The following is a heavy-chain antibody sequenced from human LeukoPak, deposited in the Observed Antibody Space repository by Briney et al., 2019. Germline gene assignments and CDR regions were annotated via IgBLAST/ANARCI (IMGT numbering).Heavy chain of an antibody. CDR3: ARVGPYCSSTSCYTHNWFDP. V-gene: IGHV4-34*01. Sequence: PSETLSLTCAVYGGSFSGYYWSWIRQPPGKGLEWIGEINHSGSTNYNPSLKSRVTISVDTSKNQFSLKLSSVTAADTAVYYCARVGPYCSSTSCYTHNWFDPWGQGTLVTVS. CDR1: GGSFSGYY. D-gene: IGHD2-2*02. J-gene: IGHJ5*02. CDR2: INHSGST.